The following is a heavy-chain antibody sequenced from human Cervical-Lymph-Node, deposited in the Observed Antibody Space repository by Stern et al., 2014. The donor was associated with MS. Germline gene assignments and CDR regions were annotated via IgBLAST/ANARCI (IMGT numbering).Heavy chain of an antibody. CDR3: ASSSVAATYYDYGMDV. CDR1: GFIISSYS. J-gene: IGHJ6*02. CDR2: ISYDGSIE. Sequence: DQLVESGGGVVQPGGSLRLSCAASGFIISSYSMHWVRQAPGKGLAWVALISYDGSIEYYTDSVKGRFTISRDNSEQTLFLQMDSLRPEDTAVYFCASSSVAATYYDYGMDVWGQGTTVTVSS. D-gene: IGHD1-26*01. V-gene: IGHV3-30*04.